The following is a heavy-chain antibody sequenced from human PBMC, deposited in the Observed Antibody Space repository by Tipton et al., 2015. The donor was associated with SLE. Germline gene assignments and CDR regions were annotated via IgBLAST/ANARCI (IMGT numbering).Heavy chain of an antibody. D-gene: IGHD6-13*01. CDR1: GDTISDHY. CDR2: INHSGIT. CDR3: AGAVGTAAGLRDY. J-gene: IGHJ4*02. V-gene: IGHV4-34*08. Sequence: TLSLTCTVSGDTISDHYWSWFRQPPGKGLEWIGEINHSGITNSNPSLKSRLIISVDTSKNQFSLKLSSVTAADTAVYYCAGAVGTAAGLRDYWGQGTLVTVSS.